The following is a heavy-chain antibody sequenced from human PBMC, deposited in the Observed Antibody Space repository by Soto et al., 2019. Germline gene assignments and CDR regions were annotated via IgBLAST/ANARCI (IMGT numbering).Heavy chain of an antibody. D-gene: IGHD5-18*01. Sequence: GGSLRLSCVASGFTFSSHSMNWVRQAPGKGLEWVSSITTSSDSTYYTDSVKGRFTLSRDDAKNSLFLQMNSLRAEDTAVYYCARSTRGFSYGKIDSWGHGTPVTVSS. CDR3: ARSTRGFSYGKIDS. CDR1: GFTFSSHS. J-gene: IGHJ5*01. CDR2: ITTSSDST. V-gene: IGHV3-21*01.